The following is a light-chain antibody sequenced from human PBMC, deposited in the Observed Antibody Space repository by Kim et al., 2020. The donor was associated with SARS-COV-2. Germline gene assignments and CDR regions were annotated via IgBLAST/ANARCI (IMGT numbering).Light chain of an antibody. CDR1: SSDGSGYNY. CDR3: SSYTSSSTLYV. CDR2: DVS. Sequence: QSITLSATGTSSDGSGYNYVSWYQQHPGKAPKLMIYDVSNLPSGVSNRFSGSKSGNTASLTISGLQAEDEADYYCSSYTSSSTLYVFGTGTKVTVL. J-gene: IGLJ1*01. V-gene: IGLV2-14*03.